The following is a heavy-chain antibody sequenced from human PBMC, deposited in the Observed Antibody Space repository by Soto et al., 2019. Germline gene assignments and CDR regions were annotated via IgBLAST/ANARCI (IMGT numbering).Heavy chain of an antibody. CDR2: VSTSGRRT. D-gene: IGHD2-15*01. Sequence: PGVSLRLSCSASGLLFSESTRCWVRQVPVKGLDAISAVSTSGRRTYYADSVTDRLTISRDTCKNTLFLQIGSLSPGDTSIYYFVKQGHGLDGVAFEYRGPGTQVNVSS. CDR3: VKQGHGLDGVAFEY. J-gene: IGHJ4*02. V-gene: IGHV3-64D*06. CDR1: GLLFSEST.